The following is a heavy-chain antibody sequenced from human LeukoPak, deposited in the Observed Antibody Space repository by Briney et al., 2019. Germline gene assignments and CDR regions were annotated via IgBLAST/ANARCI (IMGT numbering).Heavy chain of an antibody. J-gene: IGHJ3*02. CDR3: AKTTTNGAFDI. Sequence: PSETLSLTCTVSGGSISSSSYYWGWIRQPPGKGLEWIGSIYYSGSTYYNPSLKSRVTISVDTSKNQFSLKLSSVTAADTAVYYCAKTTTNGAFDIWGQGTMVTVSS. CDR1: GGSISSSSYY. V-gene: IGHV4-39*01. CDR2: IYYSGST. D-gene: IGHD1-14*01.